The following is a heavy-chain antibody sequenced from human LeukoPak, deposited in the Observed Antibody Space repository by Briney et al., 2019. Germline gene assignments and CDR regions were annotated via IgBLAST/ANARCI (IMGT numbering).Heavy chain of an antibody. CDR1: GGTFSSYA. CDR3: ARGYCSSTSCYNDYYYMDV. V-gene: IGHV1-69*05. D-gene: IGHD2-2*02. CDR2: IIPIFGTA. Sequence: GASVKVSCKASGGTFSSYAISWVRQAPGQGLEWMGGIIPIFGTANYAQKFQGRVTITTDESTSTAYMELSSLRSEDTAVYYCARGYCSSTSCYNDYYYMDVWGKGTTVTVSS. J-gene: IGHJ6*03.